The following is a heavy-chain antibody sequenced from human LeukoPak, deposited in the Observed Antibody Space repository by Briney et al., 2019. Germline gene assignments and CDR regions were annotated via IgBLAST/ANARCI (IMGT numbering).Heavy chain of an antibody. CDR1: GGSISSGDYY. V-gene: IGHV4-30-4*01. D-gene: IGHD2-2*01. J-gene: IGHJ5*02. Sequence: SETLSLTCTVSGGSISSGDYYWSWIRQPPGKGLEWIGYIYYSGSTYYNPSLKSRVTISVDTSKNQFSLKLSSVTAADTAVYYCARLVVPAAIRSGWFDPWGQGTLVTVSS. CDR3: ARLVVPAAIRSGWFDP. CDR2: IYYSGST.